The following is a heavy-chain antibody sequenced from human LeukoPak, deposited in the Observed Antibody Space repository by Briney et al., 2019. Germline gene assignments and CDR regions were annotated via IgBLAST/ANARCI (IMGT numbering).Heavy chain of an antibody. D-gene: IGHD6-19*01. CDR2: ISGSGGST. J-gene: IGHJ1*01. V-gene: IGHV3-23*01. CDR1: GFTFSSYA. CDR3: AKDLSGYSSGPEYFQH. Sequence: GGSLRLSCAASGFTFSSYAMSWVRQAPGKGLEWVSAISGSGGSTYYADSVKGRFTISRDNSKNTLYLQMNSLRAEDTAVYYCAKDLSGYSSGPEYFQHWGQGTLVTVSS.